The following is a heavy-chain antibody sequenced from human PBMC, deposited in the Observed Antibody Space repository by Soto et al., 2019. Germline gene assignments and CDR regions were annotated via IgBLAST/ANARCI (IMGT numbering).Heavy chain of an antibody. CDR2: IKQDGSEK. CDR3: ASVPGPRPARSRGLGSFDP. CDR1: GFTYSGYW. Sequence: PGGSLRLSCAASGFTYSGYWMSWVRQAPGKGLEWVASIKQDGSEKYYVDSVKGRFTISRDNANNSVYLQMNNLRAEDTAVYYCASVPGPRPARSRGLGSFDPWGQGTLVTVSS. V-gene: IGHV3-7*03. J-gene: IGHJ5*02. D-gene: IGHD6-6*01.